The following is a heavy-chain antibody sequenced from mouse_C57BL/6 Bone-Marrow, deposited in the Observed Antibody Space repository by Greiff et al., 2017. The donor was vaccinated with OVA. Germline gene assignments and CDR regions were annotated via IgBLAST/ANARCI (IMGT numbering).Heavy chain of an antibody. D-gene: IGHD2-3*01. CDR1: GYTFTNYG. CDR3: ARRGWLLHAMDY. J-gene: IGHJ4*01. CDR2: IYPGGGYT. V-gene: IGHV1-63*01. Sequence: VKLMESGAELVRPGTSVKMSCKASGYTFTNYGIGWAKQRPGHGLEWIGDIYPGGGYTNYNEKFKGKATLTADKSSSTAYMQFSSLTSEDSAIYYCARRGWLLHAMDYWGQGTSVTVSS.